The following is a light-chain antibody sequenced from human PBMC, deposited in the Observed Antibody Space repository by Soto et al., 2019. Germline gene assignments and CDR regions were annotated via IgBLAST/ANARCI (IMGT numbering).Light chain of an antibody. CDR3: NSYTGSHDV. Sequence: QSALTQPASVSGSPGQSITISCTGTSSDVGGYDYVSWYQQHPGKAPKLMIYDVNNRPSGVSNRFSGSKSGNTASLTISGLQAEDEADYYCNSYTGSHDVFGTATKLTVL. CDR1: SSDVGGYDY. J-gene: IGLJ1*01. V-gene: IGLV2-14*03. CDR2: DVN.